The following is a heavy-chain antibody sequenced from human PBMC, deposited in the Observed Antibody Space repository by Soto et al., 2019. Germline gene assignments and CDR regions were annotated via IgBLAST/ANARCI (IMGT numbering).Heavy chain of an antibody. D-gene: IGHD7-27*01. V-gene: IGHV3-23*01. CDR1: GFTFSSYA. J-gene: IGHJ4*02. CDR2: ISGSGGST. CDR3: AKDRELGISPIDY. Sequence: GGSPRLSCAASGFTFSSYAMSWVRQAPGKGLEWVSAISGSGGSTYYADSVKGRFTISRDNSKNTLYLQMNSLRAEDTAVYYCAKDRELGISPIDYWGQGTLVTVSS.